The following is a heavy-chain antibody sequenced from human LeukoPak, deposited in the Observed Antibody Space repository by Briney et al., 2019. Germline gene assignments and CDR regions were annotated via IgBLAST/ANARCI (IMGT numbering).Heavy chain of an antibody. CDR3: ARQGVTRRGHDAFGI. CDR1: GYSFTNYW. CDR2: INPGDSDT. V-gene: IGHV5-51*01. J-gene: IGHJ3*02. Sequence: GESLMISCKGSGYSFTNYWVAWVRQMPGKGLEWMGIINPGDSDTRYTPSFQGQVTISADKSISAAFLQWNSLKASDTAMYYCARQGVTRRGHDAFGIWGQGTMVTVSS. D-gene: IGHD3-10*01.